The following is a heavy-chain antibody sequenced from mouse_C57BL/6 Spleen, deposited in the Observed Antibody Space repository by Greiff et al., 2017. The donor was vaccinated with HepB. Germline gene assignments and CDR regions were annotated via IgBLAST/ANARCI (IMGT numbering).Heavy chain of an antibody. CDR1: GYAFSSYW. CDR3: ARENYVDYYYAMDY. CDR2: IYPGDGDT. D-gene: IGHD1-1*01. Sequence: QVQLKESGAELVKPGASVKISCKASGYAFSSYWMNWVKQRPGKGLEWIGQIYPGDGDTNYNGKFKGKATLTADKSSSTAYMQLSSLTSEDSAVYFCARENYVDYYYAMDYWGQGTSVTVSS. V-gene: IGHV1-80*01. J-gene: IGHJ4*01.